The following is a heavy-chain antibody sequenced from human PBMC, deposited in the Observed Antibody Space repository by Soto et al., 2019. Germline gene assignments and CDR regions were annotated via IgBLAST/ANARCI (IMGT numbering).Heavy chain of an antibody. CDR1: GGTFSSYT. Sequence: GASVKVSCKASGGTFSSYTISWVRQAPGQGLEWMGRIIPILGIANYAQKFQGRVTITADKSTSTAYMELSSLRSEDTAVYYCARAAYLPDANRYIAAAGLRLFDPCGQGTLVTVYS. J-gene: IGHJ5*02. CDR2: IIPILGIA. D-gene: IGHD6-13*01. CDR3: ARAAYLPDANRYIAAAGLRLFDP. V-gene: IGHV1-69*02.